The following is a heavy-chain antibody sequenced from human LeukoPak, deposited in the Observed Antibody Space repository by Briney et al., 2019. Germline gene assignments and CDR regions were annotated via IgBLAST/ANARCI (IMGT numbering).Heavy chain of an antibody. CDR3: ARARWQQLGGDY. J-gene: IGHJ4*02. D-gene: IGHD5-24*01. CDR1: GFTFSDYY. V-gene: IGHV3-11*01. Sequence: PGGSLRLSCAASGFTFSDYYMSWIRQAPGKGLEWVSYISGSGGTIYYADSVKGRFTISRDNAKNSLYLQMNSLRAEDTAMYYCARARWQQLGGDYWGQGTLVTVSS. CDR2: ISGSGGTI.